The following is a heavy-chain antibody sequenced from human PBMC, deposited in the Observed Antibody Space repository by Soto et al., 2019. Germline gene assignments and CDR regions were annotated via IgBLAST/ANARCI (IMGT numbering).Heavy chain of an antibody. J-gene: IGHJ4*02. CDR1: GFTFDSYA. CDR2: ISWNSGTK. Sequence: EVQLVDSGGGLVQPGRSLRLSCAASGFTFDSYAMHWVRQAPGKGLEWVSSISWNSGTKGYADSVKGRFTISRDNAKNCLYLQMDSLRAEDTALYYCAKELGGYGYGYELDYWGQGTLVTVSS. CDR3: AKELGGYGYGYELDY. D-gene: IGHD5-18*01. V-gene: IGHV3-9*01.